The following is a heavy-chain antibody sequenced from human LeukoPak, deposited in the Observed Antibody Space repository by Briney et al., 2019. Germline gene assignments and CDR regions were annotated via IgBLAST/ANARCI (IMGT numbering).Heavy chain of an antibody. D-gene: IGHD5-18*01. V-gene: IGHV1-2*02. CDR2: LNPNSGGT. CDR1: GYTFTGYY. CDR3: ARGYSYGNRDY. J-gene: IGHJ4*02. Sequence: ASVKVSCKASGYTFTGYYMHWVRQAPGQGLEWMGWLNPNSGGTNYPQKFQGRVTMTRDTSISTAYMELSRLTSDDTAVYYCARGYSYGNRDYWGQGTLVTVSS.